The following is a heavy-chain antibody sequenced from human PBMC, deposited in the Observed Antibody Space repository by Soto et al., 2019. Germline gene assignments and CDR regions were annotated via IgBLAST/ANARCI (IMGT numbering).Heavy chain of an antibody. J-gene: IGHJ6*02. V-gene: IGHV3-11*01. CDR1: GFTFSDYY. Sequence: GGSLRLSCAASGFTFSDYYMSWIRQAPGKGLEWVSYISSSGSTIYYADSVKGRFTISRDNAKNSLYLQMNSLRAEDTAVYYCARAPLRVRNYYYGMYVWGQGTTVTVSS. CDR2: ISSSGSTI. CDR3: ARAPLRVRNYYYGMYV. D-gene: IGHD3-10*01.